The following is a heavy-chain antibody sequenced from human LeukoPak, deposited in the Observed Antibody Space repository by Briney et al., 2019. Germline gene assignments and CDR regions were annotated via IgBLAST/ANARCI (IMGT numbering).Heavy chain of an antibody. D-gene: IGHD1-26*01. Sequence: GGSLRLSCAASGFTFDDYAMHWVRQAPGKGLEWVSLISWDGGSTYYADSVKGRFTISRDNSKNSLYLQMNSLRAEDTAVYYCARAGSWHYFDYWGQGTLVTVSS. CDR2: ISWDGGST. CDR3: ARAGSWHYFDY. V-gene: IGHV3-43D*03. CDR1: GFTFDDYA. J-gene: IGHJ4*02.